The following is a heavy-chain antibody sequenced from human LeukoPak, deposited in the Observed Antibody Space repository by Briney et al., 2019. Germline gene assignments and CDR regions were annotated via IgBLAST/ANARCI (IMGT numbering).Heavy chain of an antibody. J-gene: IGHJ1*01. CDR2: ISSSSSTI. CDR3: ARGMERWLQLEPSEYFQH. CDR1: GFTFSSYS. Sequence: HTGGSLRLSCAASGFTFSSYSMNWVRQAPGKGLEWVSYISSSSSTIYYADSVKGRFTISRDNAKNSLYLQMNSLRAEGTAVFYCARGMERWLQLEPSEYFQHWGQGTLVTVSS. D-gene: IGHD5-24*01. V-gene: IGHV3-48*04.